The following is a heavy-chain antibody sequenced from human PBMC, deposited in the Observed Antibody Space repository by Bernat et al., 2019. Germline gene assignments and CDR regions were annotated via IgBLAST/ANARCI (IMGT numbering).Heavy chain of an antibody. CDR3: AKDFVVAGPFDH. D-gene: IGHD6-19*01. Sequence: QVPLVESGGGVGQPGGSLRLSCAASGFTFSGYGMHWVRQAPGKGLEWVAFIRYDGSNKYYADSVKGRFTISRDNSKNTLYLQMNSLRAEDTGVYYCAKDFVVAGPFDHWGQGTLVTVSS. CDR1: GFTFSGYG. CDR2: IRYDGSNK. V-gene: IGHV3-30*02. J-gene: IGHJ4*02.